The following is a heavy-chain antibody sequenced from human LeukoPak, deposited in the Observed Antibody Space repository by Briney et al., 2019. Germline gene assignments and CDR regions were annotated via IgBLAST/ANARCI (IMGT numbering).Heavy chain of an antibody. CDR1: EFIFSTYE. J-gene: IGHJ6*02. CDR2: ISGSGNII. CDR3: ARPRSDLYGMDV. V-gene: IGHV3-48*03. Sequence: GGSLRLSCIASEFIFSTYEMNWVRQAPGKGLEWVSYISGSGNIIYYADFVKGRFTISRDNAKNSLYLQMNSLRVEDTAVYYCARPRSDLYGMDVWGQGTTVTVSS.